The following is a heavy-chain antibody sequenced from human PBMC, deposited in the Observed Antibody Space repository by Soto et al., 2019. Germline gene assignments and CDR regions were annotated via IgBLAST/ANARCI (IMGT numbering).Heavy chain of an antibody. V-gene: IGHV1-3*01. CDR2: INADDDDT. D-gene: IGHD1-1*01. Sequence: ASVKVSCKASGYTFTSYAMHWVRQAPGQRLEWMGWINADDDDTKYSQTFQGRVTITRDTSASTAYMELSSLRSEDTAVYYCASDRPYKCNDDRAPDYWGQGTLVTVSS. CDR3: ASDRPYKCNDDRAPDY. J-gene: IGHJ4*02. CDR1: GYTFTSYA.